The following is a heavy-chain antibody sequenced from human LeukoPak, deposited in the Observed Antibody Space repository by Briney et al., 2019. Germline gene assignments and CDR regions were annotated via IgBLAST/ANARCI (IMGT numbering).Heavy chain of an antibody. V-gene: IGHV4-59*01. CDR3: ARGPYCSGGSCYWGLEYYFDY. J-gene: IGHJ4*02. CDR1: GGSISSYY. Sequence: PSETLSLTCTVSGGSISSYYWSWIRQPPGKGLEWIGYIYYSGSTNYNPSLKSRVTISVDTSKNQFSLKLSSVTAADTAVYYCARGPYCSGGSCYWGLEYYFDYWGQGTLVTVSS. D-gene: IGHD2-15*01. CDR2: IYYSGST.